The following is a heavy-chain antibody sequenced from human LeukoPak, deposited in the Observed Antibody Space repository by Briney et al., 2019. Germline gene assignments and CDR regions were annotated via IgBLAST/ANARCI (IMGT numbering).Heavy chain of an antibody. CDR3: ARVRRGYSYGYFGNFDY. D-gene: IGHD5-18*01. V-gene: IGHV3-20*04. Sequence: SGGSLRLSCAASGFTFDDYGMSWVRQAPGKGLVWVSGINWNGGSTGYADSVKGRFTISRDNAKNSLYLQMNSLRAEDTALYYCARVRRGYSYGYFGNFDYWGQGTLVTVSS. CDR1: GFTFDDYG. CDR2: INWNGGST. J-gene: IGHJ4*02.